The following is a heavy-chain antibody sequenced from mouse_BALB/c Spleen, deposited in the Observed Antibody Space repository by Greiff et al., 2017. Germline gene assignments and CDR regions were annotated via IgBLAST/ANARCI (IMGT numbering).Heavy chain of an antibody. CDR1: GYTFTSYW. CDR2: INPSNGRT. D-gene: IGHD2-10*02. J-gene: IGHJ2*01. Sequence: QVQLQQPGAELVKPGASVKLSCKASGYTFTSYWMHWVKQRPGQGLEWIGEINPSNGRTNYNEKFKSKATLTVDKSSSTAYMQLSSLTSEDSAVYYCAMYGNYGDAGYWGQGTTLTVSS. CDR3: AMYGNYGDAGY. V-gene: IGHV1S81*02.